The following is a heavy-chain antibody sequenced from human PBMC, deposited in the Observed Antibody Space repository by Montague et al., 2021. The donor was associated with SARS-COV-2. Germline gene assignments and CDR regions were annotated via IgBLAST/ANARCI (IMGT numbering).Heavy chain of an antibody. Sequence: SETLSLTCSVSGGPFSSTSFYWVWLRQSPGKGLEWVANFYYNGITYYNPSLKGRITLSVYPSTNPFFLKLTSVTAADTAVYYCAGPRPGSPNNWFDTWGQGILVTVSS. D-gene: IGHD6-6*01. CDR3: AGPRPGSPNNWFDT. CDR2: FYYNGIT. V-gene: IGHV4-39*01. J-gene: IGHJ5*02. CDR1: GGPFSSTSFY.